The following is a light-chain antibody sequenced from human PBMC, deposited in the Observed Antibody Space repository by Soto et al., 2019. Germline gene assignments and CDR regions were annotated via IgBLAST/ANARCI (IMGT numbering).Light chain of an antibody. Sequence: DIQMTQSPSTLSASVGDRVTITCRASQSISSWLAWYQQKPGKAPKLLIYDASSLESGVPSRFSGSGSGTEFTLTISSLEPEDFAVYYCQQRSDWPPSLTFGGGTKVEIK. V-gene: IGKV1-5*01. CDR1: QSISSW. J-gene: IGKJ4*01. CDR2: DAS. CDR3: QQRSDWPPSLT.